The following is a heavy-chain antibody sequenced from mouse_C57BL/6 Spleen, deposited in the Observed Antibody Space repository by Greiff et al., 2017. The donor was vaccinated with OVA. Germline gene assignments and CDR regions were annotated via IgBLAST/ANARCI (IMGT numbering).Heavy chain of an antibody. J-gene: IGHJ2*01. D-gene: IGHD2-1*01. CDR3: AKGDYGNFGFDY. V-gene: IGHV1-81*01. CDR1: GYTFTSYG. CDR2: IYPRSGNT. Sequence: VQLQQSGAELARPGASVKLSCKASGYTFTSYGISWVKQRTGQGLEWIGEIYPRSGNTYYNEKFKGKATLTADKSSSTAYMELRSLTSEDSAVYFCAKGDYGNFGFDYWGQGTTLTVSS.